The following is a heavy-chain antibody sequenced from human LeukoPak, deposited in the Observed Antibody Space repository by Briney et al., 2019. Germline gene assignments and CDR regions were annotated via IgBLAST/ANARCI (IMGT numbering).Heavy chain of an antibody. CDR3: ARLGDPRYWFFDL. CDR2: IYSGGTT. D-gene: IGHD4-17*01. V-gene: IGHV3-53*01. J-gene: IGHJ2*01. CDR1: GLTVSNTY. Sequence: GGSLGLSCAASGLTVSNTYMTWVRQAPEKGLGWVSVIYSGGTTYYEDSVKGRFTISRDNSKNTVYLQMNSLRADDTAIYYCARLGDPRYWFFDLWGRGTLVTVSS.